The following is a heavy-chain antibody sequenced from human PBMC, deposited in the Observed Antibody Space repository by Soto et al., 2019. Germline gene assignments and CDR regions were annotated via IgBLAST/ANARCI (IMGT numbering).Heavy chain of an antibody. Sequence: PSDTLSLTCTLSGRSISSGYYYWSWLRQHPGKGLEWIGYIYYSGSTYYNPSLKSRVTISVDTSKNQFSLKLSSVTAADTAIYYCARSVFPWGQGTLVTVSS. CDR1: GRSISSGYYY. CDR2: IYYSGST. J-gene: IGHJ5*02. CDR3: ARSVFP. V-gene: IGHV4-31*03.